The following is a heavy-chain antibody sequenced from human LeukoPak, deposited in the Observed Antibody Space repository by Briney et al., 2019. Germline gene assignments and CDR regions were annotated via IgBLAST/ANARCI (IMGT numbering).Heavy chain of an antibody. CDR3: ATIWGDYHPVDFDY. D-gene: IGHD4-17*01. J-gene: IGHJ4*02. Sequence: GESLEISCKGSGYSFTSYWISWVRQMPGKGLEWMGRIDPSDSYTNYSPSFQGHVTISADKSISTAYPRWSSLKASDTAMYYCATIWGDYHPVDFDYWGQGTLVTVSS. CDR1: GYSFTSYW. CDR2: IDPSDSYT. V-gene: IGHV5-10-1*01.